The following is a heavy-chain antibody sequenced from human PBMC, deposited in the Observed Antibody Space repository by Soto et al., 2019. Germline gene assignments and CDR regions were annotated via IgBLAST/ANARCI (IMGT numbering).Heavy chain of an antibody. CDR3: ARVGYYYDSSGYYYGGVDYYGMDV. Sequence: PGGSLRLSCAASGFTFSNYEMNWVRQAPGKGLEWVSYISSSGSTIYYADSVKGRFTISRDNAKNSLYLQMNSLRAEDTAVYYCARVGYYYDSSGYYYGGVDYYGMDVWGQGTTVTVSS. D-gene: IGHD3-22*01. J-gene: IGHJ6*02. CDR1: GFTFSNYE. V-gene: IGHV3-48*03. CDR2: ISSSGSTI.